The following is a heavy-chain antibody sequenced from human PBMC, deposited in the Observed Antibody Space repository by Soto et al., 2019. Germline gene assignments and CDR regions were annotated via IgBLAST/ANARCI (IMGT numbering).Heavy chain of an antibody. J-gene: IGHJ6*02. Sequence: GESLKISCKGSGYSFTSYWIGWVRQMPGKGLEWMGIIYPGDSDTRYSPSFQGQVTISADKSISTAYLQWSSLKASDTAMYYCARQSFYGDSEEDGYYYGMDVWGQGTTVTVSS. D-gene: IGHD4-17*01. CDR3: ARQSFYGDSEEDGYYYGMDV. V-gene: IGHV5-51*01. CDR1: GYSFTSYW. CDR2: IYPGDSDT.